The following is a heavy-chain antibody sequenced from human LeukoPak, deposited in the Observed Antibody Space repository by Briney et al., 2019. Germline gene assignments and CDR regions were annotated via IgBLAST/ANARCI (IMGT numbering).Heavy chain of an antibody. J-gene: IGHJ6*02. CDR3: ARDLYMSSGSYYGYYYYGMDV. V-gene: IGHV4-31*03. CDR2: IYYSGST. CDR1: GGSISSGGYY. Sequence: PSETLSLTCTVSGGSISSGGYYWSWIRQHPGKGLEWIGYIYYSGSTYYNPSLKSRVTISVDTSKNQFSLKLSSVTAADTAVYYCARDLYMSSGSYYGYYYYGMDVWGQGTTVTVSS. D-gene: IGHD3-10*01.